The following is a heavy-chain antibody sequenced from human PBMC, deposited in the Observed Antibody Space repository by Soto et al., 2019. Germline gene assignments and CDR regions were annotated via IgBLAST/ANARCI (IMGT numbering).Heavy chain of an antibody. V-gene: IGHV1-58*01. J-gene: IGHJ4*02. CDR2: IVVGSGNT. Sequence: QMQLVQSGPEVKKPGTSVKVSCKASGFTFPSSAVQWVRQARGQRLEWIATIVVGSGNTNYAQKFQERLTISRDMSTNTAYMELSSLRSEDTAVYYCAAVPYYYDTSGTYFDYWGQGTLVTVSS. CDR1: GFTFPSSA. CDR3: AAVPYYYDTSGTYFDY. D-gene: IGHD3-22*01.